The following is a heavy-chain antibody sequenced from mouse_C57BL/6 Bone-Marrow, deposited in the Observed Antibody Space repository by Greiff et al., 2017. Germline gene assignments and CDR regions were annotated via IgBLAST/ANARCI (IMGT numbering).Heavy chain of an antibody. Sequence: QVTLKVSGPGILQPSQTLSLTCSFSGFSLSTFGMGVGWIRPPSGKGLEWLAHIWWDDDKYYNPALKSRLPIAKDTSKNQVFLKIANVDTADTATYYWARIASYYSNYEDAMDYWGQGTSVTVSS. J-gene: IGHJ4*01. D-gene: IGHD2-5*01. CDR1: GFSLSTFGMG. CDR3: ARIASYYSNYEDAMDY. CDR2: IWWDDDK. V-gene: IGHV8-8*01.